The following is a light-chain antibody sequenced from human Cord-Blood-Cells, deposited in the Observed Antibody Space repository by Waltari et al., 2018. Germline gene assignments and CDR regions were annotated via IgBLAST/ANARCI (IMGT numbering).Light chain of an antibody. CDR2: DVS. CDR3: SSYTSSSTLI. Sequence: QSALTQPASVSGSPGQSITISCTGTSSDVGGYNYVSWYQQHPGKAPKLMIYDVSKRPSGVPNRFSGSKSGNTASLTISGLQAEDEADYYCSSYTSSSTLIFGTGTKVTVL. CDR1: SSDVGGYNY. V-gene: IGLV2-14*01. J-gene: IGLJ1*01.